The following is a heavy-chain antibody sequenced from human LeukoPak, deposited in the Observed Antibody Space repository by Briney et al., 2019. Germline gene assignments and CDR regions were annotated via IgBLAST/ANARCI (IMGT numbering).Heavy chain of an antibody. Sequence: PSETLSLTCAVSGGSISRNSSYWSWIRQPPGKGLEWIGEINHSGSTNYNPSLKSRVTISVDTSKNQFSLKLSSVTAADTAMYYCARERPSYYDILTGYYPRSLPYYFDYWGQGTLVTVSS. CDR1: GGSISRNSSY. CDR3: ARERPSYYDILTGYYPRSLPYYFDY. J-gene: IGHJ4*02. CDR2: INHSGST. V-gene: IGHV4-39*07. D-gene: IGHD3-9*01.